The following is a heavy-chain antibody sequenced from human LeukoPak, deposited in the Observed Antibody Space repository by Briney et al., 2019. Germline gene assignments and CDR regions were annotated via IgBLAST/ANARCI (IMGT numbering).Heavy chain of an antibody. CDR3: ARATDVYSFDY. CDR1: GGSISSGDYY. J-gene: IGHJ4*02. V-gene: IGHV4-30-4*01. CDR2: IYYSGRT. Sequence: SQTLSLTCTVSGGSISSGDYYWSWIRQPPGKGLEWIGYIYYSGRTYYNPSLKSRVTISVDTSKNQFSLKLSSVTAADAAVYYCARATDVYSFDYWGQGTLVTVSS.